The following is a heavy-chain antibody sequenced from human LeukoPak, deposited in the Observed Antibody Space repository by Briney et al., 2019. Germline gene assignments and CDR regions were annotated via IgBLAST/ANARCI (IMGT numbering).Heavy chain of an antibody. V-gene: IGHV3-7*03. CDR3: ARHPNSNWDY. D-gene: IGHD6-13*01. J-gene: IGHJ4*02. CDR1: GFTFSSYT. Sequence: GGSLRLSCAASGFTFSSYTMSWVRQVPGKGLEWVVNINEGGNEKNYVDSVKGRFTASRDNAQNSLYLQMNSLRVEDTAVYYCARHPNSNWDYWGQGTLVTVSS. CDR2: INEGGNEK.